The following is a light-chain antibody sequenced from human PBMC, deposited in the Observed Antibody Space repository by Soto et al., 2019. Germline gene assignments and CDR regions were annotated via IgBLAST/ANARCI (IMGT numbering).Light chain of an antibody. CDR1: QDIINH. CDR3: QNYHRAVGT. CDR2: GAS. V-gene: IGKV1-27*01. Sequence: DIQMTQSPSSLSSSVGDTVTITCRASQDIINHLAWYQQRPGKVPNLLIYGASTLHSGVPSRFRGSGARTHFTLTISSLRPEDVATYYCQNYHRAVGTFGQGTRLEIK. J-gene: IGKJ5*01.